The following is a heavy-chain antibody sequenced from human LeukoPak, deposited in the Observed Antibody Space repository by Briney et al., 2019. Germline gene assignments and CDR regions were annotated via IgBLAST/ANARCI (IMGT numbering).Heavy chain of an antibody. CDR2: ISWDGVTL. J-gene: IGHJ4*02. CDR1: GFTFRDYA. Sequence: PGRSLRLSCAASGFTFRDYAMHWVRQAPGKGLEWVSGISWDGVTLGYVGSVKGRFTISRDDAKNSLYLQLSSLRAEDTAVYYCVSFYETYWGRGTLVTVSS. D-gene: IGHD2-2*01. V-gene: IGHV3-9*01. CDR3: VSFYETY.